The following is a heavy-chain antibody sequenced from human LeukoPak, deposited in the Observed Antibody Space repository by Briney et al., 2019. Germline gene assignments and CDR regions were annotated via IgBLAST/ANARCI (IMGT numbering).Heavy chain of an antibody. Sequence: SVKVSCKASGGTFSRYAISWVRQAPGQGLEWMGRIIPILGIANYAQKFQGRVTITADKSTSTAYMELSSLRSEDTAVYYCARAYTTFSIAAAGPYGMDVWGQGTTVTVSS. CDR3: ARAYTTFSIAAAGPYGMDV. CDR1: GGTFSRYA. J-gene: IGHJ6*02. V-gene: IGHV1-69*04. CDR2: IIPILGIA. D-gene: IGHD6-13*01.